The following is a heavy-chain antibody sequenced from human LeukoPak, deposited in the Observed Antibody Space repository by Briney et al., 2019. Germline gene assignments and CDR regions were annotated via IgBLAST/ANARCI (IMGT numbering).Heavy chain of an antibody. D-gene: IGHD2-2*02. V-gene: IGHV3-48*01. Sequence: GGSLRLSCAASGFTFSSYSMNWVRQAPGKGLEWVSYISSSSSTIYYADSVKGRFTISRDNAKNSLYLQMNSLRAEDTAVYYCARVNVVAPAAIRTFDYWGQGTLVTVSS. CDR1: GFTFSSYS. J-gene: IGHJ4*02. CDR2: ISSSSSTI. CDR3: ARVNVVAPAAIRTFDY.